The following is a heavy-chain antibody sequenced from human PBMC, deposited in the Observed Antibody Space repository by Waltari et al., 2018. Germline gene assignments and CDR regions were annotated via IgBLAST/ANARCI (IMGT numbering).Heavy chain of an antibody. CDR1: GGTFSSYA. D-gene: IGHD5-12*01. Sequence: QVQLVQSGAEVKKPGSSVKVSCKASGGTFSSYAISWVRQAPGQGLEWMGRIIPIFGTANDAQKFQGRVTITADKSTSTAYMELSSLRSEDMAVYYCARSPGLPYYYYGMDVWGQGTTVTVSS. CDR2: IIPIFGTA. CDR3: ARSPGLPYYYYGMDV. V-gene: IGHV1-69*08. J-gene: IGHJ6*02.